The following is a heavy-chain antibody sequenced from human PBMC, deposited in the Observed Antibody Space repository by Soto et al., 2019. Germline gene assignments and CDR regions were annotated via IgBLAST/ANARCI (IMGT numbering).Heavy chain of an antibody. J-gene: IGHJ4*02. V-gene: IGHV1-18*01. D-gene: IGHD2-2*01. Sequence: QVQLVQSGAEVKKPGASVKVSCKASGYTFTSYGISWVRQAPGQGLEWMGWISAYNGNTNYAQKLQGRVTMTTDTATSKGYMELRSVRSDDTAVYYCAGVDCSSTSCYRYWDQGTLVTVSS. CDR1: GYTFTSYG. CDR3: AGVDCSSTSCYRY. CDR2: ISAYNGNT.